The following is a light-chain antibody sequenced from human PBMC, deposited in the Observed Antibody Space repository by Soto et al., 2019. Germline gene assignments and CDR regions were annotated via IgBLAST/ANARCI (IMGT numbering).Light chain of an antibody. J-gene: IGLJ1*01. V-gene: IGLV2-11*01. CDR3: CSCAGGATYL. CDR1: GNDVGAYNY. Sequence: QSALTQPRSVSGSPGQSVTISCTGTGNDVGAYNYVSWYQQHPGTPPKLMVYDVARWPSGVPDRFSGSKSGNTASLTIFEPQAEDEADYFCCSCAGGATYLFGTGTKLTVL. CDR2: DVA.